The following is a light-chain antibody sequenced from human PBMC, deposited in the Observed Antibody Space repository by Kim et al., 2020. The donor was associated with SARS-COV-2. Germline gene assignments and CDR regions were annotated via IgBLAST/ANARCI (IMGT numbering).Light chain of an antibody. CDR1: NIGSKG. Sequence: APGKTSRITCGGNNIGSKGVHWYQQQPGQAPVLVIYYDSDRPSGIPERFSGSNSGNTATLTISRVEAGDEADYYCQVWDSSSDHWVFGGGTQLTVL. CDR2: YDS. CDR3: QVWDSSSDHWV. J-gene: IGLJ3*02. V-gene: IGLV3-21*04.